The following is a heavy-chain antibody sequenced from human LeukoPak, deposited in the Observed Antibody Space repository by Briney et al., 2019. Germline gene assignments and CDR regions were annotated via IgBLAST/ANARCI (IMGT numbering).Heavy chain of an antibody. CDR1: GFTFSSYE. CDR2: ISSSGSTI. V-gene: IGHV3-48*03. J-gene: IGHJ4*02. Sequence: PGGSLRLSCAASGFTFSSYEMNWVRQAPGKGLEWVSYISSSGSTIYYADSVKGRFTISRDNSKNTLYLQMNSLRAEDTAVYYCAKRGGALRWSLPSYYFDYWGQGTLVTVSS. D-gene: IGHD4-23*01. CDR3: AKRGGALRWSLPSYYFDY.